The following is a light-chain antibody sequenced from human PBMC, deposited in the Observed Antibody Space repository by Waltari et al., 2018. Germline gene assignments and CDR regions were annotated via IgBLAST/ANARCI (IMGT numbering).Light chain of an antibody. J-gene: IGKJ4*01. CDR2: GAS. CDR1: QTISGSW. CDR3: QQYDGSSVT. Sequence: EIVLTQSPGTLSLSPWKRATLSCRASQTISGSWLTWYQQKPGQAPRLVIYGASIRATAIPDRFSGSGSGTDFTLTISRLEPEDFAVYYCQQYDGSSVTFGGGTKVEIK. V-gene: IGKV3-20*01.